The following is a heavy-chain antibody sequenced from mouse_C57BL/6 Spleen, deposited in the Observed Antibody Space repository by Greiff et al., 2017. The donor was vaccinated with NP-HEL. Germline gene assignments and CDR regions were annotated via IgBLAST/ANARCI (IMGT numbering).Heavy chain of an antibody. Sequence: VQLQESGPELVKPGASVKISCKASGYTFTDYYINWVKQRPGQGLEWIGWIFPGSGSTYYNEKFKGKATLTVDKSSSTAYMLLSSLTSEDSAVYFCAKRGGRRAYYFDYWGQGTTLTVSS. D-gene: IGHD3-1*01. CDR1: GYTFTDYY. CDR3: AKRGGRRAYYFDY. J-gene: IGHJ2*01. V-gene: IGHV1-75*01. CDR2: IFPGSGST.